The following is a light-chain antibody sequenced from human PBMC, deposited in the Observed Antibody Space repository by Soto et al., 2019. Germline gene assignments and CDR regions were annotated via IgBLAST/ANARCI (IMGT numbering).Light chain of an antibody. J-gene: IGLJ2*01. CDR2: SNN. Sequence: QSVLTQPPSASGTPGQRVTISCSGSSSNIESNTVNWYQQLPGTAPKLLIYSNNQRPSGVPDRFSGSKSGTSASLAISGLQSEDEADYYCAAWDDSLNGVVFGGGTKLT. V-gene: IGLV1-44*01. CDR1: SSNIESNT. CDR3: AAWDDSLNGVV.